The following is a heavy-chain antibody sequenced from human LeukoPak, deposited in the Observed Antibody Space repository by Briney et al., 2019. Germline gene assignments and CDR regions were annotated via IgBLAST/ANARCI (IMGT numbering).Heavy chain of an antibody. Sequence: GGSLRLSCAASGFTFRNYVIHWVRQASGKGLEWVAVTSSDLNVKLYADSVKGRFTISRDNSRSTLYLQMNSLRPEDTAIYYCARDYYYDSSGILDYWGQGTLVTVSS. J-gene: IGHJ4*02. CDR1: GFTFRNYV. CDR2: TSSDLNVK. CDR3: ARDYYYDSSGILDY. D-gene: IGHD3-22*01. V-gene: IGHV3-30-3*01.